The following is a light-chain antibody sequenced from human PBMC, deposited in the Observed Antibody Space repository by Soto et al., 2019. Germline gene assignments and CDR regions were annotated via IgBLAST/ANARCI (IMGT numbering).Light chain of an antibody. CDR1: SSDVGGYNY. CDR3: SSYTSSSTYV. V-gene: IGLV2-14*01. CDR2: DVS. J-gene: IGLJ1*01. Sequence: QSALPQPASVSGSPGQSITISCTGTSSDVGGYNYVSWYQQHPGKAPKLMIYDVSNRPSGVSNRFSGSKSGNTDSLTISGLQAEDEADYYCSSYTSSSTYVFGTGTKLTVL.